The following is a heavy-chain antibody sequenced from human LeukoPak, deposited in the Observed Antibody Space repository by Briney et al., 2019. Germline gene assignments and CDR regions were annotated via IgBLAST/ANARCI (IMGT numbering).Heavy chain of an antibody. CDR2: ISGSGDTT. Sequence: PPGGSLRLSCAASGFIFSNYAMAWARLTPGKGLEWVSAISGSGDTTYYTDSVKGRFTISRDSSTNTLYLQLSSLRAEDTAIYYCARGGSVFAYFFDYWGQGTLVTVSS. J-gene: IGHJ4*02. CDR3: ARGGSVFAYFFDY. CDR1: GFIFSNYA. D-gene: IGHD3-10*01. V-gene: IGHV3-23*01.